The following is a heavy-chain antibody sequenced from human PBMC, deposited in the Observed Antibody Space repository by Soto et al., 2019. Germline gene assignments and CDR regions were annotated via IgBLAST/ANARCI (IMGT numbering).Heavy chain of an antibody. V-gene: IGHV3-23*01. D-gene: IGHD4-17*01. CDR2: IGSSGYST. CDR3: TTLGLYGRLDP. Sequence: VGSLRHSCAASGFTFSSYGMSWVRQAPGKGLEWVSSIGSSGYSTYYADSVKGRFTISRDDSKNTLYLQMNSLKTEDTAVYYCTTLGLYGRLDPWGQGTLVTVSS. J-gene: IGHJ5*02. CDR1: GFTFSSYG.